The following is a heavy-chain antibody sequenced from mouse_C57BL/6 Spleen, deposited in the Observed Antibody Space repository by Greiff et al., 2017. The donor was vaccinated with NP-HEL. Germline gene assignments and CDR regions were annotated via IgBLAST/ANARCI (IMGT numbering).Heavy chain of an antibody. CDR3: TTDGSSPYFDY. CDR1: GFNIKDYY. CDR2: IDPEDGDT. D-gene: IGHD1-1*01. J-gene: IGHJ2*01. V-gene: IGHV14-1*01. Sequence: EVQLQQSGAELVRPGASVKLSCTASGFNIKDYYMHWVKQRPEQGLEWIGRIDPEDGDTEYAPKFQGKATMTADTSSNTADLQLSSLTSEDTAVYYCTTDGSSPYFDYWGQGTTLTVSS.